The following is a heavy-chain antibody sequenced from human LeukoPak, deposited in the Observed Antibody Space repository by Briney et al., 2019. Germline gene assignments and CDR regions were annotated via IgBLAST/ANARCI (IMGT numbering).Heavy chain of an antibody. CDR2: IYYSGST. V-gene: IGHV4-59*07. J-gene: IGHJ3*02. D-gene: IGHD3-22*01. CDR3: ARGYDSSGYYAFDI. Sequence: SDTLSLTCTVSGGSISSYYWSWLRQPPGKGLEWIGYIYYSGSTNYNPSLKSRVTISVDTSKNQFSLKLSTVTAADTAVYYCARGYDSSGYYAFDIWGQGTMVTVSS. CDR1: GGSISSYY.